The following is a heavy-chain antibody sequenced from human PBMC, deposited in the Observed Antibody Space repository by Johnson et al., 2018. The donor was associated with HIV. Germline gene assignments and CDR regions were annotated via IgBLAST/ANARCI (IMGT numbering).Heavy chain of an antibody. Sequence: VQLVESGGGLVQPGGSLGLSCAASGFTFSTYAMTWVRQAPGKGLEWVTVISGIGGDTYYADSVKGRFTISRDTSKNTLYLQINSLRTEDTDRYYCATHLSDYDDTLTDDAFDVWGQGTVVTVSS. J-gene: IGHJ3*01. V-gene: IGHV3-23*04. CDR3: ATHLSDYDDTLTDDAFDV. D-gene: IGHD4-17*01. CDR1: GFTFSTYA. CDR2: ISGIGGDT.